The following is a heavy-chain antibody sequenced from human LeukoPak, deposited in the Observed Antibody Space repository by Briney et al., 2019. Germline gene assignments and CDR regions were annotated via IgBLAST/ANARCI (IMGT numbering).Heavy chain of an antibody. V-gene: IGHV3-48*01. Sequence: PGGSLRLSCAASGFIFSSYSMNWVRQAPGKGLEWVSYISSSSSTIYYADSVKGRFTISRDNAKNSLYLQMNSLRAEDTAVYYCARGRAYDILTGYPGVYYYYYYMDVWGKGTTVTVSS. CDR1: GFIFSSYS. J-gene: IGHJ6*03. CDR2: ISSSSSTI. D-gene: IGHD3-9*01. CDR3: ARGRAYDILTGYPGVYYYYYYMDV.